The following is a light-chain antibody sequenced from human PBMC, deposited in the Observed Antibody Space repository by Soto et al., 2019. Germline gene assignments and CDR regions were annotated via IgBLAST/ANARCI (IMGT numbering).Light chain of an antibody. CDR2: DVS. CDR1: SSDIGAYNY. V-gene: IGLV2-14*01. J-gene: IGLJ1*01. CDR3: SSYTTPSHYV. Sequence: QSALTQPASVSGSPGQSITISCTGTSSDIGAYNYVSWSQHHPGKAPKLIIHDVSNRPSGVSNRFSGSNSGNTASLTISVLQAEDEAYYHCSSYTTPSHYVFGTGTKLTVL.